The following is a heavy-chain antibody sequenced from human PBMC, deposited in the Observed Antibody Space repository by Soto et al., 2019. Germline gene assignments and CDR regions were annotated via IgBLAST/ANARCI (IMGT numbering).Heavy chain of an antibody. J-gene: IGHJ5*01. CDR3: ARGRYCLTGRCFPNWFDS. D-gene: IGHD2-15*01. V-gene: IGHV4-30-4*01. CDR2: IYKSTTT. Sequence: SETLSLTCSVSGDSISTVDYFWAWIRQPPGQALEYIGYIYKSTTTYYNPSFESRVAISLDTSKSQFSLNVTSVTAADTAVYFCARGRYCLTGRCFPNWFDSWGQGTLVTVSS. CDR1: GDSISTVDYF.